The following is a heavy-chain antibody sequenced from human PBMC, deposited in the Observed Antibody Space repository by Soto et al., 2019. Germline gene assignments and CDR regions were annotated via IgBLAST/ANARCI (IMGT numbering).Heavy chain of an antibody. Sequence: GVSLRLSCAASGFTFSSYAMTWVRQAPGKGLEWVSAISGSRRSTYYADPVKGRFTISKDNSKNTLYLQMNSLRADDTAVYDGSKFLTRPGAFDIWGQGTMVTVSS. V-gene: IGHV3-23*01. CDR2: ISGSRRST. J-gene: IGHJ3*02. CDR1: GFTFSSYA. CDR3: SKFLTRPGAFDI. D-gene: IGHD3-9*01.